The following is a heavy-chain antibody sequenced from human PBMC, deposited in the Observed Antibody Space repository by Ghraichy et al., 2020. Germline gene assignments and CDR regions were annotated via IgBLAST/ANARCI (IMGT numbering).Heavy chain of an antibody. CDR3: ASMERFEMARFDY. J-gene: IGHJ4*02. CDR1: GGSISSSSYY. CDR2: IYYSGST. V-gene: IGHV4-39*01. Sequence: SETLSLTCTVSGGSISSSSYYWGWIRQPPGKGLEWIGSIYYSGSTYYNPSLKSRVTISVDTSKNQFSLKLSSVTAADTAVYYCASMERFEMARFDYWGQGTLVTVSS. D-gene: IGHD5-24*01.